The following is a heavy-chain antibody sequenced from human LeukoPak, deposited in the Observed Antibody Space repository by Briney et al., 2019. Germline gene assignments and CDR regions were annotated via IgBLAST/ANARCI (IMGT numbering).Heavy chain of an antibody. D-gene: IGHD6-13*01. V-gene: IGHV3-23*01. Sequence: GGSLRLSCAASGFTSSSYAMSWVRQAPGKGLEWVSAISGSGGSTYYADSVKGRFTISRDNSKNTLYLQMNSLRAEDTAVYYCANRPWAAAGYFDYWGQGTLVTVSS. J-gene: IGHJ4*02. CDR3: ANRPWAAAGYFDY. CDR1: GFTSSSYA. CDR2: ISGSGGST.